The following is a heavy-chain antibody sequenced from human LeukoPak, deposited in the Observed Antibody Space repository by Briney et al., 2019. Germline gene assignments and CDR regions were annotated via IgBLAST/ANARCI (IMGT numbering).Heavy chain of an antibody. J-gene: IGHJ6*03. V-gene: IGHV3-21*01. D-gene: IGHD2-2*01. CDR3: ARHVVVPAESYYMDV. CDR1: GFTFSSYS. Sequence: PGGSLRLSCAASGFTFSSYSMNWVRQAPGKGLEWVSSISSSSSYIYYADSVKGRFTISRDNAKNSLYLQMSSLRAEDTAVYYCARHVVVPAESYYMDVWGKGTTVTVSS. CDR2: ISSSSSYI.